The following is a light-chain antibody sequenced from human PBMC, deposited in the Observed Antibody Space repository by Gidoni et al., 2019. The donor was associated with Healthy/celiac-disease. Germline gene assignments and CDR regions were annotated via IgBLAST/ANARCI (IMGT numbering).Light chain of an antibody. CDR2: AAT. CDR3: QQLSSSPLT. J-gene: IGKJ3*01. CDR1: QGISDS. Sequence: DIQAPLSPSFLATSVGDRVTITRRASQGISDSLAWCQQKPGKAPKLLIYAATTLQGGVPSRFSGSGSGTEFNLTISSLQPEDFASYACQQLSSSPLTYGPGTKVDIK. V-gene: IGKV1-9*01.